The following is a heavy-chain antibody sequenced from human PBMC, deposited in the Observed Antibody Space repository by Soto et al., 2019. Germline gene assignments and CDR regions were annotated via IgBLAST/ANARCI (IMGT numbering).Heavy chain of an antibody. J-gene: IGHJ4*02. D-gene: IGHD3-22*01. CDR1: GFTFSSYE. V-gene: IGHV3-48*03. CDR3: ARDAYDSSGYYRHFDY. CDR2: ISSSGSTI. Sequence: PGGSLRLSCAASGFTFSSYEMNWVRQAPGKGLEWVSYISSSGSTIYYADSVKGRFTISRDNAKNSLYLQMNSLRAEDTAVYYCARDAYDSSGYYRHFDYWGQGTLVTVSS.